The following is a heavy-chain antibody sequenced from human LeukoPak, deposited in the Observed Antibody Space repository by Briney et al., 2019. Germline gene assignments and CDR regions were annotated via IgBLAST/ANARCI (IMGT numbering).Heavy chain of an antibody. J-gene: IGHJ6*03. CDR1: GFTFSSYW. D-gene: IGHD2-2*01. CDR2: IKQDGSEK. Sequence: GGSLRLSCAASGFTFSSYWMSWVRQAPGKGLEWVANIKQDGSEKYYVDSVKGRFTISRDNAKNSLYLQMNSLRAEDTAVYYCARAPARHCSSTSCYGPPPYYIDVWGKGTTVTVSS. CDR3: ARAPARHCSSTSCYGPPPYYIDV. V-gene: IGHV3-7*01.